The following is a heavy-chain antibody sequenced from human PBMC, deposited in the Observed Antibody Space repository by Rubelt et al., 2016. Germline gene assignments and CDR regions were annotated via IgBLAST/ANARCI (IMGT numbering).Heavy chain of an antibody. V-gene: IGHV4-34*01. Sequence: QLQLQESGPGLVKPSETLSLTCAVYGGSFSGYYWSWIRQPPGKGLEWIGEINHSGSTNYNPSRKVRGTIAVDTSKNQFSLKLSSGTAADTAVYYCARGVRIAARLFDYWGQGTLVTVSS. D-gene: IGHD6-6*01. CDR3: ARGVRIAARLFDY. J-gene: IGHJ4*02. CDR2: INHSGST. CDR1: GGSFSGYY.